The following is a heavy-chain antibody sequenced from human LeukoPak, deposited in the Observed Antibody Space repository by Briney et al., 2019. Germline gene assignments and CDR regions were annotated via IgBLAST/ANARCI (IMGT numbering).Heavy chain of an antibody. Sequence: PGGSLRLSCAASGFIFSDYYMSWIRQAPGKGLEWLSYISDSGDIIYYADSVKGRFTISRDNAKNSLYLQMNSLKIEDSAVYYCARDSVPAAIGDAFDIWGQGTMATVSS. J-gene: IGHJ3*02. V-gene: IGHV3-11*04. CDR1: GFIFSDYY. D-gene: IGHD2-2*01. CDR3: ARDSVPAAIGDAFDI. CDR2: ISDSGDII.